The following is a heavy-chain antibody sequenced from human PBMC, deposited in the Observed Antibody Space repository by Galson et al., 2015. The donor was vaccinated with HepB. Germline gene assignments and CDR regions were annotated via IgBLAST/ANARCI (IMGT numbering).Heavy chain of an antibody. D-gene: IGHD6-6*01. CDR2: ISWDGGST. CDR3: AKDIRVVCPGRSCSSTGGDYYYYYYGMDV. Sequence: SLRLSCAASGFTFDDYAMHWVRQAPGKGLEWVSLISWDGGSTYYADSVKGRLTISRDNSKNSLYLQMNSLRAEDTALYYCAKDIRVVCPGRSCSSTGGDYYYYYYGMDVWGQGTTVTVSS. CDR1: GFTFDDYA. J-gene: IGHJ6*02. V-gene: IGHV3-43D*04.